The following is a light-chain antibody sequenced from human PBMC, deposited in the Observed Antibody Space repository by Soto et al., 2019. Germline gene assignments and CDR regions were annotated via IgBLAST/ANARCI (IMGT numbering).Light chain of an antibody. CDR3: QQYNNCPPLT. V-gene: IGKV3-15*01. Sequence: DIEMTQSPVTLSASPGERATLSCRASQSVSSNLAWYQQKPGQAPRLLIYGASTRATGIPVRFSGSGSGTEFILTISSLQSEDVAVYYCQQYNNCPPLTFGGGTKVEIK. CDR1: QSVSSN. CDR2: GAS. J-gene: IGKJ4*02.